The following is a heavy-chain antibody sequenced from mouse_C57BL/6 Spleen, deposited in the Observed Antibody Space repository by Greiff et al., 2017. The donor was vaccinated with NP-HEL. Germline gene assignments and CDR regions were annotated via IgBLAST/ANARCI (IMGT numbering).Heavy chain of an antibody. CDR3: ARHEDSIYYGNSYAMDY. D-gene: IGHD2-1*01. CDR2: FYPGSGRI. J-gene: IGHJ4*01. V-gene: IGHV1-62-2*01. Sequence: VQLQQSGAELVKPGASVKLSCKASGYTFTEYTIHWVKQRSGQGLEWIGWFYPGSGRIKYNEKFKDKATLTADKSSSTVYMELSRLTSEDSAVYFCARHEDSIYYGNSYAMDYWGQETSVTVSS. CDR1: GYTFTEYT.